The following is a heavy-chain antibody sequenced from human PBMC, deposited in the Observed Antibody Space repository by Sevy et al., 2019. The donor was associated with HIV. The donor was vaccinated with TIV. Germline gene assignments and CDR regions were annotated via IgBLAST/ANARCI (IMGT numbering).Heavy chain of an antibody. D-gene: IGHD2-15*01. CDR1: GFTFSSYA. Sequence: GGSLRLSCAASGFTFSSYAMHWVRQAPGKGLEWVAVISYDGSNKYYADSVKGRFTISRENSKNTLYLQMNSLRAEETDVYYCARDPRLDGYCSGGSCAYGMDVWGQGNTVTVSS. CDR3: ARDPRLDGYCSGGSCAYGMDV. J-gene: IGHJ6*02. CDR2: ISYDGSNK. V-gene: IGHV3-30*04.